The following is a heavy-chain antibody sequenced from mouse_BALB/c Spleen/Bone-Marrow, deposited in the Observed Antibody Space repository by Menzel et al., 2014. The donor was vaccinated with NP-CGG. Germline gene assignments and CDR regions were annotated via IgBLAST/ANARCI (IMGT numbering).Heavy chain of an antibody. J-gene: IGHJ4*01. CDR2: IDPANGNT. CDR1: GFNIKDTY. Sequence: VQLQQSGAELVKPGASVKLSCTASGFNIKDTYMHWVEQRPEQGLEWIGRIDPANGNTKYDPKFQGKATITAGTSSNTAYLQLSSLTSEDTAVYYCARVKLWSYAMDYWGQGTSVTVSS. CDR3: ARVKLWSYAMDY. D-gene: IGHD1-1*02. V-gene: IGHV14-3*02.